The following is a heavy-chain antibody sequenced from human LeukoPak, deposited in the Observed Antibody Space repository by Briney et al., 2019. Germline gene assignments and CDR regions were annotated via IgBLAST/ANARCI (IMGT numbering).Heavy chain of an antibody. CDR1: GYSFTSYW. J-gene: IGHJ4*02. CDR2: IDPSDSYT. V-gene: IGHV5-10-1*01. Sequence: GGSLKISCKGSGYSFTSYWISWVRQMPGKGLEWMGRIDPSDSYTNYSPSYQGHVTISADKSISTAYLQWSSLKASDTAMYYCARQVAVSLDDYWGQGTLVTVSS. D-gene: IGHD3-22*01. CDR3: ARQVAVSLDDY.